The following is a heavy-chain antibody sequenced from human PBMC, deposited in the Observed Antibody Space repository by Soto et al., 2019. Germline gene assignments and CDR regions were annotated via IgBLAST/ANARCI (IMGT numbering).Heavy chain of an antibody. D-gene: IGHD6-13*01. CDR2: IYYSGST. Sequence: QVQLQESGPGLVKPSQTLSLTCTVSGGSISSGGYYWSWIRQHPGKGLEWIGYIYYSGSTYYNPSLKSRVSITVRTSMTQFSLKLSSVTAADTAVYYGAGAFPKGGGQLLHSFDYWGQGTLVTVSS. V-gene: IGHV4-31*03. J-gene: IGHJ4*02. CDR1: GGSISSGGYY. CDR3: AGAFPKGGGQLLHSFDY.